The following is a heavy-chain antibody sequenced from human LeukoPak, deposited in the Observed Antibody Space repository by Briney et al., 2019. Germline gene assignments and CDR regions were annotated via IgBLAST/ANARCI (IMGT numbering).Heavy chain of an antibody. D-gene: IGHD5/OR15-5a*01. Sequence: GGTLRLSCVASGFTSGVYAMSWVRQAPGKGLEWVSAFSGGGDSFYADSVRGRFSVSADKSKNILYLQMNSLRVEDTAVYFCGKEGGRHFGLHYWGQGTPVTVSS. CDR3: GKEGGRHFGLHY. J-gene: IGHJ4*02. CDR1: GFTSGVYA. CDR2: FSGGGDS. V-gene: IGHV3-23*01.